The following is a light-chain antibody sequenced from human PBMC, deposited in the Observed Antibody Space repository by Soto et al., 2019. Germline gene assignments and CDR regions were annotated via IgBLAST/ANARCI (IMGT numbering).Light chain of an antibody. J-gene: IGKJ1*01. CDR1: QTINNN. Sequence: VMTQAPATLSVSPGERATLSCRASQTINNNIAWYQLKDGQVPRLLIYGASTRATDIPARFSGSGSGTEFTLTISSLQSEDFEEYHCQQYNNWPQTLGHGTKVDIK. V-gene: IGKV3-15*01. CDR3: QQYNNWPQT. CDR2: GAS.